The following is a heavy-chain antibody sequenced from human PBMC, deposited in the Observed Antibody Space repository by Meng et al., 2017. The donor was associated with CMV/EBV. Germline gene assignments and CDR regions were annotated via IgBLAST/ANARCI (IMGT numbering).Heavy chain of an antibody. CDR1: GYTFTSYG. CDR2: ISAYNGNT. V-gene: IGHV1-18*01. Sequence: ASVKVSCKASGYTFTSYGISWVRQAPGQGLEWMGWISAYNGNTNYAQKLQGRVTMTTGTSTSTAYMELRSLRSDDTAVYYCARDRAAAGSYYYYYGMDVWGQGTTVTVSS. J-gene: IGHJ6*02. D-gene: IGHD6-13*01. CDR3: ARDRAAAGSYYYYYGMDV.